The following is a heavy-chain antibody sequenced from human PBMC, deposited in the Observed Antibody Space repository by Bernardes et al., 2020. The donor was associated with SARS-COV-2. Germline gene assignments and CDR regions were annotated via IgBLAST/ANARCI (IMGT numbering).Heavy chain of an antibody. Sequence: GGSLRLSCAASGFTCRDYTMHWVHQAPGKGLEWVAVIWLDGSREYYVDSVKGRFAISRDNSNNTLYLQMNNLRVEDTALYRCATEDGEWLESWGQGTLVTVSS. CDR1: GFTCRDYT. V-gene: IGHV3-33*01. CDR3: ATEDGEWLES. D-gene: IGHD4-17*01. J-gene: IGHJ5*01. CDR2: IWLDGSRE.